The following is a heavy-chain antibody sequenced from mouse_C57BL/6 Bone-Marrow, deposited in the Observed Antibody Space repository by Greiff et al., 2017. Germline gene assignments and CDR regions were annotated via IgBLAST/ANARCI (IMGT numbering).Heavy chain of an antibody. Sequence: QVQLQQSGPELVKPGASVKISCKASGYSFTNYYIHWVKQRPGPGLEWIGWIYPGSGNTKYNEKFKGKATLTADTSSSTAYMQLSSLTSEDSAVYYGARLIATVVADYWGQGTTLTVSS. J-gene: IGHJ2*01. CDR2: IYPGSGNT. D-gene: IGHD1-1*01. CDR3: ARLIATVVADY. CDR1: GYSFTNYY. V-gene: IGHV1-66*01.